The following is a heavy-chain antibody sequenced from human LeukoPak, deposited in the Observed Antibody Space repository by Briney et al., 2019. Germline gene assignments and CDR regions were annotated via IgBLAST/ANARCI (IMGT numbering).Heavy chain of an antibody. CDR1: RFTFSSYW. CDR2: INTDESGT. J-gene: IGHJ3*02. D-gene: IGHD1-1*01. Sequence: GSLRHSCAASRFTFSSYWMHWVRQAPGKGLVWVSRINTDESGTSYADSVKGRFTISRDNAKNTLYLQMNSLRAEDTAVYYCARGNAHALDIWGQGTMVTVSS. V-gene: IGHV3-74*01. CDR3: ARGNAHALDI.